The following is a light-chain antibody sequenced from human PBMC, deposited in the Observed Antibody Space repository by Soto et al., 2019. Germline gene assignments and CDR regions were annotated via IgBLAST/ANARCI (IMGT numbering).Light chain of an antibody. CDR2: DAS. V-gene: IGKV1-5*01. CDR1: QSIGTW. Sequence: DIQMTQSPSTLSASVGDRVTITCRASQSIGTWLAWYQQRPGKAPKLLIYDASTLEGGVPSRFSGSGSGTELTLTISSLQPDDLATYYCQQYNSYPLTLGGGTKVEIK. J-gene: IGKJ4*01. CDR3: QQYNSYPLT.